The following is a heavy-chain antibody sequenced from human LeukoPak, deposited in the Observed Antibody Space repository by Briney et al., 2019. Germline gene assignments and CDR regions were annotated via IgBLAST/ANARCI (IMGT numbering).Heavy chain of an antibody. CDR1: GFTVTSSA. CDR3: AAERISSGSSIDY. J-gene: IGHJ4*02. V-gene: IGHV1-58*02. D-gene: IGHD6-19*01. Sequence: SVKVSCKASGFTVTSSAMQWVRQARGQRLEWIGWIVVGSGNTNYAQKFQERVTITRDMSTSTAYMELSSLRSEDTAVYYCAAERISSGSSIDYWGQGTLVTVSS. CDR2: IVVGSGNT.